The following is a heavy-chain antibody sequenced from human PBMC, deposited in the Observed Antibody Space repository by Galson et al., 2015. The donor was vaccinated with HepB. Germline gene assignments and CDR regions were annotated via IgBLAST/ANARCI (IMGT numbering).Heavy chain of an antibody. CDR1: GFTFGDSD. CDR2: IRSKPYGGTT. J-gene: IGHJ4*02. Sequence: SLRLSCAASGFTFGDSDLTWFRQAPGKGLEWVSLIRSKPYGGTTDYAAPLKVRFTISRDDSKSSAFLQMNSLRTEDTAVYYCTRVSRNMYFDSSGIFDIWGQGTLVTVSS. V-gene: IGHV3-49*03. D-gene: IGHD3-22*01. CDR3: TRVSRNMYFDSSGIFDI.